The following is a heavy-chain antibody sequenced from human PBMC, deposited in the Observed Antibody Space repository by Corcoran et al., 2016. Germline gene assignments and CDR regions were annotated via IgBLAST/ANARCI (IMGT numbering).Heavy chain of an antibody. Sequence: EVQLVESGEGLVKPGGSLRLSCAASGFTFNNAWMTWVRQAPGKGLEWVGRIKSKTTGGTTDYTAPVKGRFTISRDDSRNTLYLQMNSLKSEDTGVYYCTTSVTPTGGAFDLWGQGTMVTASS. CDR3: TTSVTPTGGAFDL. CDR1: GFTFNNAW. V-gene: IGHV3-15*01. J-gene: IGHJ3*01. CDR2: IKSKTTGGTT. D-gene: IGHD1-1*01.